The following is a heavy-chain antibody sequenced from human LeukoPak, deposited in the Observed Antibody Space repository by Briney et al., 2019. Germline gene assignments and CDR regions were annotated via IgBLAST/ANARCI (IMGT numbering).Heavy chain of an antibody. J-gene: IGHJ4*02. Sequence: GGSLGLSCAASGFTFSSYWMHWVRQAPGKGLVWVSRINTDGSSTSYADSVKGRFTISRGNAKNTLYLQMNSLRAEDTAVYYCARESYSCFDYWGQGTLVTVSS. D-gene: IGHD1-26*01. CDR2: INTDGSST. CDR1: GFTFSSYW. CDR3: ARESYSCFDY. V-gene: IGHV3-74*01.